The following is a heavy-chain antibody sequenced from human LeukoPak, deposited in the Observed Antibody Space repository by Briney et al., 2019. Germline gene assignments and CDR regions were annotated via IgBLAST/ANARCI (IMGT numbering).Heavy chain of an antibody. CDR3: ARVAEAAAFDS. CDR1: GFTFSTYS. CDR2: ISSNSRYI. Sequence: GGSLRLSCAASGFTFSTYSMNWVRQAPGKGVEWVSSISSNSRYIYYADSMRGRFTISRDNAKNSLYLQMNSLKPEDTAVYYCARVAEAAAFDSWGQGTLVTVSS. D-gene: IGHD6-13*01. J-gene: IGHJ4*02. V-gene: IGHV3-21*06.